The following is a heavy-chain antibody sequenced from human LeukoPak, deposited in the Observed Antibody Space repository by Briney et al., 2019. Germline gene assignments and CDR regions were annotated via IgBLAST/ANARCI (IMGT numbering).Heavy chain of an antibody. CDR1: GFTFDDYA. J-gene: IGHJ3*02. CDR3: ARTLARASSSGSYYGAFDI. V-gene: IGHV3-53*01. CDR2: IYSGGST. D-gene: IGHD1-26*01. Sequence: GGSLRLSCAASGFTFDDYAMHWVRQAPGKGLEWVSVIYSGGSTYYADSVKGRFTISRDNSKNTLYLQMNSLRAEDTAVYYCARTLARASSSGSYYGAFDIWGQGTMVTVSS.